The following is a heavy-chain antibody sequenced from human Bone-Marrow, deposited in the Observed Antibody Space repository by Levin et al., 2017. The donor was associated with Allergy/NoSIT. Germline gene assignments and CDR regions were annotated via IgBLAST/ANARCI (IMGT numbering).Heavy chain of an antibody. Sequence: AGGSLRLSCAASGFTFSSYWMSWVCQAPGKGLEWVANIKQDGSEKNYVDSVKGRLTISRDNAKNSVYLQMNSLRAEDTAVYYCARDGAPGGSTYGWFGDWGQGTLVTVSS. V-gene: IGHV3-7*01. D-gene: IGHD5-18*01. CDR2: IKQDGSEK. CDR1: GFTFSSYW. CDR3: ARDGAPGGSTYGWFGD. J-gene: IGHJ4*02.